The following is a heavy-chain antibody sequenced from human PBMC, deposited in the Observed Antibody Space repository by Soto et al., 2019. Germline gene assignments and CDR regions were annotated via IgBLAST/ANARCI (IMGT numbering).Heavy chain of an antibody. D-gene: IGHD3-10*01. V-gene: IGHV1-69-2*01. Sequence: GASVKVSCKASGYTFTSYGISWVRQAPGQGLEWMGLVDPEESETIYAEKFQGRVNITADTSTDTAYMEPRILRVEDKGLYSLPSGSGSYLHYFEYWGQGTLVTV. CDR2: VDPEESET. CDR1: GYTFTSYG. CDR3: PSGSGSYLHYFEY. J-gene: IGHJ4*02.